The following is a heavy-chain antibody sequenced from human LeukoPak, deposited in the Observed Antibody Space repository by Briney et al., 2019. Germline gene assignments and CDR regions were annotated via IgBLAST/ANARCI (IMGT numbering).Heavy chain of an antibody. CDR2: IIPIFGTA. CDR1: GGTFSSYA. CDR3: ARILDSSGWYGFDY. J-gene: IGHJ4*02. V-gene: IGHV1-69*13. D-gene: IGHD6-19*01. Sequence: ASVTVSCKASGGTFSSYAISWVRQAPGQGLEWMGGIIPIFGTANYAQKFQGRVTITADESTSTAYMELSSLRSEDTAVYYCARILDSSGWYGFDYWGQGTLVTVSS.